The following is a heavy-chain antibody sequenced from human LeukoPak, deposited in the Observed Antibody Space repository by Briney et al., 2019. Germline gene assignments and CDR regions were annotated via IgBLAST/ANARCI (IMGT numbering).Heavy chain of an antibody. CDR2: IYTSGST. Sequence: SETLSLTCTVSGGSISSYYWSWIRQPAGKGLEWIGRIYTSGSTNYNPSLKSRVTMSVDTSKNQFSLKLSSVTAADTAVYYCARYHDYGDFRARGAFDIWGQGTMVTVSS. V-gene: IGHV4-4*07. D-gene: IGHD4-17*01. CDR3: ARYHDYGDFRARGAFDI. J-gene: IGHJ3*02. CDR1: GGSISSYY.